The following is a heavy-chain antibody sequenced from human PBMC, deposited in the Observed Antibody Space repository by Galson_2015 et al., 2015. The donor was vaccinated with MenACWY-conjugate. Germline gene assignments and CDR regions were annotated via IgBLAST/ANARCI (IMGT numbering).Heavy chain of an antibody. CDR2: IKPDGSEQ. Sequence: SLRLSCAASGFTFSTYWMTWVRQAPGKGLEWVANIKPDGSEQYYVDSVKGRFTISRDNAKNSLFLQMNSLRVEDTAVYYCARGHPNLDPWGQGTLAPVS. J-gene: IGHJ5*02. CDR3: ARGHPNLDP. V-gene: IGHV3-7*01. CDR1: GFTFSTYW.